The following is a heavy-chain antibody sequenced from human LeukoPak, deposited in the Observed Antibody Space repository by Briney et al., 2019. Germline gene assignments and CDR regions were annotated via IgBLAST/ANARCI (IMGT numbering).Heavy chain of an antibody. D-gene: IGHD3-3*01. CDR3: ARRAIIQGTSALDF. CDR1: GYTFTHDW. CDR2: IYPRDSTT. Sequence: GESLKISCKSSGYTFTHDWIGWVRQMPGKGLEWMGIIYPRDSTTRYSPAFEGQVTISVDKSITTAYLQWSSLKASDSAMYYCARRAIIQGTSALDFWGQGTVVIVSS. V-gene: IGHV5-51*03. J-gene: IGHJ4*02.